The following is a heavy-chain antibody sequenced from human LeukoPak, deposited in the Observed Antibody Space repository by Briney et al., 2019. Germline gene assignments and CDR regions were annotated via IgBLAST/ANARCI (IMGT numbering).Heavy chain of an antibody. CDR1: GFTFSSYD. Sequence: GGSLRLSCAASGFTFSSYDMSWVRQAPGKGLEWVSASGGDGGSTYADSVKGRFTISRDNSKNTLYLQMNSLRVEDTAVYYCAKEFCRGASCYVDYWGQGILVTVSS. CDR2: SGGDGGST. V-gene: IGHV3-23*01. D-gene: IGHD2-15*01. CDR3: AKEFCRGASCYVDY. J-gene: IGHJ4*02.